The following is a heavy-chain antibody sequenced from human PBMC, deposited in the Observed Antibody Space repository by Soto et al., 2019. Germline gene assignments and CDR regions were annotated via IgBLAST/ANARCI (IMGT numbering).Heavy chain of an antibody. Sequence: ASVKVSCKASGYTFTSYAMHWVRQAPGQRLEWMGWINAGNGNTKYSQKFQGRVTITRDTSASTAYMELSSLRSEDTAVYYCARDRRIYDSSGYYYYYWGQGTLATVSS. CDR3: ARDRRIYDSSGYYYYY. V-gene: IGHV1-3*01. J-gene: IGHJ4*02. CDR2: INAGNGNT. CDR1: GYTFTSYA. D-gene: IGHD3-22*01.